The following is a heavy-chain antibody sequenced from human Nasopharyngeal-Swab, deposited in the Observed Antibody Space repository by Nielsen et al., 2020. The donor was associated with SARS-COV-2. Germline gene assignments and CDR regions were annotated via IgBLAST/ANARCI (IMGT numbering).Heavy chain of an antibody. CDR3: AKDHDSSGSYFDY. CDR1: GFTFSRYA. J-gene: IGHJ4*02. CDR2: IGGSGSTT. Sequence: GESLKISCAASGFTFSRYAMNWVRQAPGKGLEWVSVIGGSGSTTSYADSVKGRFTISRDNSKNTVDLQMDSLRAEDTAVYYCAKDHDSSGSYFDYWGQGTLVTVSS. V-gene: IGHV3-23*01. D-gene: IGHD3-22*01.